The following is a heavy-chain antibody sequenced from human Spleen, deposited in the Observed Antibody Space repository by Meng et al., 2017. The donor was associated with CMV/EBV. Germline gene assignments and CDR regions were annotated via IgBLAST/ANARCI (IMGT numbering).Heavy chain of an antibody. CDR3: ARVGYFDRYYFDY. J-gene: IGHJ4*02. CDR1: GFTFSSYA. CDR2: IDNSGDST. Sequence: GESLKISCAASGFTFSSYAMSWVRQAPGKGLEWVSGIDNSGDSTYYADSVKGRFTVSRDISKNTLFLQMNSLRPEDTAVYYCARVGYFDRYYFDYWGQGTLVTVSS. V-gene: IGHV3-23*01. D-gene: IGHD3-9*01.